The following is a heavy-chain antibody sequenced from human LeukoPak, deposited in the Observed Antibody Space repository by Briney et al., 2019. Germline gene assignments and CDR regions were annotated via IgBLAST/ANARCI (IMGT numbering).Heavy chain of an antibody. D-gene: IGHD1-1*01. V-gene: IGHV3-33*01. CDR1: GFNFGIHG. Sequence: GGSLRLSCAASGFNFGIHGMHWVRQAPGKGLEWLAIIWHDGSNEYYEDSVKGRFTISRVNSKNTVYLQMDSLRAEDTAVYYCARNNWNSRTQRWFYFDYWGQGTLVTVSS. CDR2: IWHDGSNE. CDR3: ARNNWNSRTQRWFYFDY. J-gene: IGHJ4*02.